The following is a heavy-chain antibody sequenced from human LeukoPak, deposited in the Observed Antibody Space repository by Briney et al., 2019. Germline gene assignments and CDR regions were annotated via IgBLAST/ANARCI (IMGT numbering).Heavy chain of an antibody. D-gene: IGHD3-22*01. V-gene: IGHV4-59*08. J-gene: IGHJ4*02. Sequence: SETLSLTCTVSGGSISSYYWSWIRQPPGKGLEWIGYIYYSGSTNYNPSLKSRVTISVDTSKNQFSLKLSSVTAADTAVYYCARLAVASSGYYIDYWGQGTLVTVSS. CDR2: IYYSGST. CDR1: GGSISSYY. CDR3: ARLAVASSGYYIDY.